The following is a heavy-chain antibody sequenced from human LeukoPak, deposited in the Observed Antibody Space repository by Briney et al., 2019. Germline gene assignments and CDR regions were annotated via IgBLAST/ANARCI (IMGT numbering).Heavy chain of an antibody. Sequence: GGSLRLSCAASGFTFSSYAMHWVRQAPGKGLEWVAVISYDGSNKYYADSVKGRFTISRDNSKNTLYLQMNSLRAEDTAVYYCARTMVRGPFDYWGQGTLVTVSS. CDR2: ISYDGSNK. J-gene: IGHJ4*02. CDR1: GFTFSSYA. CDR3: ARTMVRGPFDY. V-gene: IGHV3-30-3*01. D-gene: IGHD3-10*01.